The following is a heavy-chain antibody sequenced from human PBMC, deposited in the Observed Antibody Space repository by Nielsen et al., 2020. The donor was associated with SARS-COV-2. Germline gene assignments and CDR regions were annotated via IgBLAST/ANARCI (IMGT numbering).Heavy chain of an antibody. V-gene: IGHV3-23*01. J-gene: IGHJ4*02. D-gene: IGHD2-15*01. CDR3: AKDDDEDIVVVVAAIGY. CDR2: ISGSGGST. CDR1: GFTFSSYA. Sequence: GESLKISCAASGFTFSSYAMSWVRQAPGKGLEWVSAISGSGGSTYYADSVKGRFTISRDNSKNTLYLQMNSLRAEDTAVYYCAKDDDEDIVVVVAAIGYWGQGTLVTVSS.